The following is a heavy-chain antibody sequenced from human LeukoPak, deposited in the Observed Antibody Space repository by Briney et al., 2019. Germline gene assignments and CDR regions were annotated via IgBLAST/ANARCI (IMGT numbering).Heavy chain of an antibody. CDR3: ARDRGWQQFDY. D-gene: IGHD5-24*01. CDR1: GFIFSNSW. CDR2: IKKDGSET. Sequence: GGSLRLSCAASGFIFSNSWMTWVRQTPGKGLERVANIKKDGSETYYVESVRGRFSISRDNAKNSVYLEMNSLRAEDTAVYFCARDRGWQQFDYWGQGTLVTVSA. J-gene: IGHJ4*02. V-gene: IGHV3-7*01.